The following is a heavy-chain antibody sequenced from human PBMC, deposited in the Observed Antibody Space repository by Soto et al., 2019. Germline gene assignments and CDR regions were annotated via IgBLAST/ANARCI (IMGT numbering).Heavy chain of an antibody. CDR2: ISNDGSNK. J-gene: IGHJ4*02. CDR1: GFIFRSQS. V-gene: IGHV3-30-3*01. CDR3: ATYSNSWTAFDY. Sequence: GGSLRLSCAASGFIFRSQSMHWVRQAPGKGLEWVAVISNDGSNKFYADSVKGRFTISRDNSNDTLYMQMNSLRPEDTAVYYCATYSNSWTAFDYWGQGILVTVSS. D-gene: IGHD6-13*01.